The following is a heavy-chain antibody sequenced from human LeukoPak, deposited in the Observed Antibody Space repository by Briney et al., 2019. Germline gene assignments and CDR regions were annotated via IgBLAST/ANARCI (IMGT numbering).Heavy chain of an antibody. V-gene: IGHV1-18*01. D-gene: IGHD3-10*01. Sequence: ASVKVSCKASGYTFTTYGISWVRQAPGQGLEWMGWISAYKGNTNYVQKLQGRVTMTTDTSTSTTYMELRGLRSDDTAVYYCATGLWFGKYLDVWGKGTTVTISS. CDR2: ISAYKGNT. CDR3: ATGLWFGKYLDV. CDR1: GYTFTTYG. J-gene: IGHJ6*04.